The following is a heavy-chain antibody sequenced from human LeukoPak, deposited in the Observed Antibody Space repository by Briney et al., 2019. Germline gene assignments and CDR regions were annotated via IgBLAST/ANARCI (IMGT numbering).Heavy chain of an antibody. CDR1: GFTFSSYS. J-gene: IGHJ6*03. CDR2: ISSISSTI. Sequence: GGSLRLSCAASGFTFSSYSMNWVRQAPGKGLEWVSYISSISSTIYYADSVKGRFTISRDNAKNSLYLQMNSLRAEDTAVYFCARDRYSYGHYYYYMDVWGKGTTVTVSS. V-gene: IGHV3-48*01. D-gene: IGHD5-18*01. CDR3: ARDRYSYGHYYYYMDV.